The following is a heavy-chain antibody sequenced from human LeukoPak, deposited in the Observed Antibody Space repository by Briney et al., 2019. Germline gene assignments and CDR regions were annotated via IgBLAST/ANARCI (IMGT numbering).Heavy chain of an antibody. Sequence: SETLSLTCTVSGGSISSSSYYWGWIRQPPGKGLEWIGSIYHSGSTYYNPSLKSRVTIAVETSKNQFSLKLSSVTAADTAVYYCAGLIRPGWFDPWGQGTLVTVSS. CDR3: AGLIRPGWFDP. V-gene: IGHV4-39*01. CDR1: GGSISSSSYY. CDR2: IYHSGST. J-gene: IGHJ5*02. D-gene: IGHD1-14*01.